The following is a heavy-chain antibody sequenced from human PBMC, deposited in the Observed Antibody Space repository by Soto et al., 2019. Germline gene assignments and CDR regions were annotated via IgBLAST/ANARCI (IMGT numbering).Heavy chain of an antibody. D-gene: IGHD3-10*01. J-gene: IGHJ6*02. CDR1: GFTFNSYS. V-gene: IGHV3-21*01. CDR3: ARAGSYIRNTARPTAYDMDV. CDR2: ISSFSNYM. Sequence: EVQLVESGGGLVKPGGSLRLSCAVSGFTFNSYSMNWVRQAPGKGLEWVSSISSFSNYMYYTDSVKGRFTISRDNARNSLYLQMNSLRAEYPAVYYCARAGSYIRNTARPTAYDMDVGGQGTTVTVSS.